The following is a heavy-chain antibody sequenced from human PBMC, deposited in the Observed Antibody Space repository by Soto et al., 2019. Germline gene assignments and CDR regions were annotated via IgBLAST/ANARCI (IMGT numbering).Heavy chain of an antibody. D-gene: IGHD2-15*01. V-gene: IGHV1-69*01. CDR2: SA. Sequence: QVQLVQSGADVKKPGSSVKVSCKASGGTFSIYTISWVRQAPGQGLEWMGGSANSAQKFQGRLTVTADESTSTVYLELSSLTSEDTAVYYCAREGPPDIAWFDPWRQGTLVSVSS. CDR1: GGTFSIYT. CDR3: AREGPPDIAWFDP. J-gene: IGHJ5*02.